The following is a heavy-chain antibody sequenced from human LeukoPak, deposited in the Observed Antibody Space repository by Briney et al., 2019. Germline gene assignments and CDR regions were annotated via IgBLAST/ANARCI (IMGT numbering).Heavy chain of an antibody. V-gene: IGHV4-59*01. J-gene: IGHJ5*02. CDR2: IYYSGST. CDR3: ARDWHYYDSSGYYRGVWFDP. Sequence: SETLSLTCTVSGGSISSYYWSWIRQPPGKGLEWIGYIYYSGSTNYNPSLKSRVTISVDTSKNQFSLKLSSVTAADTAVYYCARDWHYYDSSGYYRGVWFDPWGQGTLVTVSS. CDR1: GGSISSYY. D-gene: IGHD3-22*01.